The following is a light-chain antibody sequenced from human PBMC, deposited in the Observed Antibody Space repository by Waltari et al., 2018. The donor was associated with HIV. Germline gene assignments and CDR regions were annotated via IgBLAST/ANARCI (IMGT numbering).Light chain of an antibody. CDR2: GNT. J-gene: IGLJ2*01. CDR3: SSFATSDTLL. Sequence: QSALTQPASVSGSPGQSITLSCTGTSDDIGLYHFVSWYQKHPDKAPQLIIYGNTNRPSGVSYRFSGSKSDNTASLTISGLQAEDEADYYCSSFATSDTLLFGGGTKLTVL. CDR1: SDDIGLYHF. V-gene: IGLV2-14*01.